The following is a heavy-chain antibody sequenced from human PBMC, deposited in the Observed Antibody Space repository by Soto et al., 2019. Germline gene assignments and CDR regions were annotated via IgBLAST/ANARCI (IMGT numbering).Heavy chain of an antibody. V-gene: IGHV3-21*05. Sequence: GGSLRLSCVASGFTFSRHALAWVRQAPGKGLEWVSYISSSSSYTNYADSVKGRFTISRDNAKNSLYLQMNSLRAEDTAVYYCVGGELRYAFDIWGQGTTVTVS. CDR1: GFTFSRHA. D-gene: IGHD1-26*01. CDR2: ISSSSSYT. CDR3: VGGELRYAFDI. J-gene: IGHJ3*02.